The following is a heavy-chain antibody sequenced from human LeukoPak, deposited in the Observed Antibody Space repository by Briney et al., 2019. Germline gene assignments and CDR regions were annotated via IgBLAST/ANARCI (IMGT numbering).Heavy chain of an antibody. V-gene: IGHV3-23*01. CDR3: RGGDILTGYFSLALLDY. CDR2: IGGSGGST. Sequence: GGSLRLSCAASGFTFSSYAMSWVRQAPGKGPEWVSAIGGSGGSTYYADSVKGRFTISRDNSKNTLYLQMNSLRAEDTAVYYCRGGDILTGYFSLALLDYWGQGTLVTVSS. CDR1: GFTFSSYA. J-gene: IGHJ4*02. D-gene: IGHD3-9*01.